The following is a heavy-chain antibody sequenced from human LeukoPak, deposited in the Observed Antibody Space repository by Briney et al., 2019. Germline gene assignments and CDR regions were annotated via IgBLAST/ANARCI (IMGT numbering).Heavy chain of an antibody. CDR3: ARDLTGPYDH. Sequence: GGSLRLSCAASGFTFSNYWMSWVRQAPGKGLVWVARINVEGNYIDYAESVKGRFTISRDSAKNTLYLQMNSVRAEDTAVYSCARDLTGPYDHWGQGTLVTVSS. D-gene: IGHD3-22*01. J-gene: IGHJ4*02. CDR2: INVEGNYI. V-gene: IGHV3-74*01. CDR1: GFTFSNYW.